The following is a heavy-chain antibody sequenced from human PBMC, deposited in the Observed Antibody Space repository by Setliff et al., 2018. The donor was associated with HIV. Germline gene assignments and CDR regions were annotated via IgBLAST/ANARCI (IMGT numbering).Heavy chain of an antibody. D-gene: IGHD1-26*01. CDR2: IYYSGST. V-gene: IGHV4-31*03. J-gene: IGHJ4*02. CDR3: ARDGKEIDY. Sequence: SETLSLICTVSGASISSGGFYWSWIRQHPGKGLEWIGYIYYSGSTYYNPSLKSRVTISVDTSKNQFSLEPNSVTAADTAVYYCARDGKEIDYWGQGILVTVSS. CDR1: GASISSGGFY.